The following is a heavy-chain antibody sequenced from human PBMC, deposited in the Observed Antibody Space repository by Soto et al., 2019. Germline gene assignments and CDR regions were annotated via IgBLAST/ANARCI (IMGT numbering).Heavy chain of an antibody. CDR3: VKETYYYDVSSYYPLGS. V-gene: IGHV3-43*01. J-gene: IGHJ5*02. Sequence: LRLSCAASGFTFDDYNMHWVRQAPGKGLEWVSLISRDGTNTNYAESVKGRFTISRDNSKNSLYLQMNSLRTEDTALYYCVKETYYYDVSSYYPLGSWGQGTLVTVSS. CDR2: ISRDGTNT. D-gene: IGHD3-22*01. CDR1: GFTFDDYN.